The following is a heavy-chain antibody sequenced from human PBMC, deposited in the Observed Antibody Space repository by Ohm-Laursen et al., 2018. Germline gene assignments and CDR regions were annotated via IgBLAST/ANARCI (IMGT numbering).Heavy chain of an antibody. CDR3: ARDTGGLDF. CDR1: GVSVSSGRYF. V-gene: IGHV4-61*01. CDR2: IYYSGST. Sequence: SQTLSLTCTVSGVSVSSGRYFWSWIQQPPGKGLEWIVHIYYSGSTNYNPSLKRRVAISVDTSKNQFSLKLNSVNAADTAVYFCARDTGGLDFWGQGTLVTVSS. J-gene: IGHJ4*02. D-gene: IGHD3-10*01.